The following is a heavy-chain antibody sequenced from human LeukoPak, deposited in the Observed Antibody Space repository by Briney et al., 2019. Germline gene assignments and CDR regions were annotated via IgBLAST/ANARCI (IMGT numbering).Heavy chain of an antibody. Sequence: GGSLRLSCAASGFTFDDYAMHWVRQAPGKGLEWVSGISWNSGSIGYADSVKGRFTISRDNSKNTLYLQMNSLRAEDTAVYYCARVPGAAAGFDFDYWGQGTLVTVSS. CDR2: ISWNSGSI. D-gene: IGHD6-13*01. J-gene: IGHJ4*02. CDR3: ARVPGAAAGFDFDY. CDR1: GFTFDDYA. V-gene: IGHV3-9*01.